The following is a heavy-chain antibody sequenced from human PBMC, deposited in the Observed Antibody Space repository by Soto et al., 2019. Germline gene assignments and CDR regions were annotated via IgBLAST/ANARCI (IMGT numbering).Heavy chain of an antibody. CDR2: INHSGST. CDR3: ARGGLGDFWSGYLNYYYYYGMDV. CDR1: GGSFSGYY. V-gene: IGHV4-34*01. Sequence: LSLTCAVYGGSFSGYYWSWIRQPPGKGLEWIGEINHSGSTNYNPSLKSRVTISVDTSKNQFSLKLSSVTAADTAVYYCARGGLGDFWSGYLNYYYYYGMDVWGQGTTVTVSS. J-gene: IGHJ6*02. D-gene: IGHD3-3*01.